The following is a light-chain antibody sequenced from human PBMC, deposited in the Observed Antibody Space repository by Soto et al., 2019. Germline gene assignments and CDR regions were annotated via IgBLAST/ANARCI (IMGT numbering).Light chain of an antibody. CDR3: QQRNTWPPIT. J-gene: IGKJ5*01. CDR1: QSVSTY. Sequence: EIVLTQSPVTLSLSPGERASLSCRASQSVSTYLAWYQVKPGQAPRLLIYDASRRASGVPTRFCGSGSGTDLTLTLRSLEPEDFALYYCQQRNTWPPITFGQGTRLEIK. V-gene: IGKV3-11*01. CDR2: DAS.